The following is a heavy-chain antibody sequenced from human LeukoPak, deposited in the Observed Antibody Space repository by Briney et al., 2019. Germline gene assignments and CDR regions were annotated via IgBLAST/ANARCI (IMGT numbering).Heavy chain of an antibody. V-gene: IGHV4-31*03. D-gene: IGHD1-26*01. CDR3: SRESGPFCPFGY. Sequence: SETLSLTCTVSGGSISSGGYYWSWIRQHPGKGLEWIGYIYYSGSTYYNPSLKSRVTISVDTSKNQFSLKLSSVTAADTATYFCSRESGPFCPFGYRGQGTLVIVSS. CDR2: IYYSGST. J-gene: IGHJ4*02. CDR1: GGSISSGGYY.